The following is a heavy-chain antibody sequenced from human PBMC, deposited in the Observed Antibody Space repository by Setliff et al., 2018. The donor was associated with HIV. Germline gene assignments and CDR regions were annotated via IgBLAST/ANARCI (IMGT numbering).Heavy chain of an antibody. Sequence: PGGSLRLSCAVSGFTFSTYAMSWVRQAPGKGLEWVSTISAGGGSTYYGDSVKGRFTISRDNAKNSLYLQMNSLTAEDTAVYYCARDVSWRVRTYIDYWGQGALVTVSS. CDR3: ARDVSWRVRTYIDY. J-gene: IGHJ4*02. CDR2: ISAGGGST. V-gene: IGHV3-23*01. D-gene: IGHD3-3*01. CDR1: GFTFSTYA.